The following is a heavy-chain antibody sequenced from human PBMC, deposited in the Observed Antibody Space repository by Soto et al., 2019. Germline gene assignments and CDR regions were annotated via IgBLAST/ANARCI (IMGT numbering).Heavy chain of an antibody. Sequence: EVQLVQSGAEVKKPGESLKISCKGSGYSFTSHWIGWVRQMPGKGLEWMGIIYPDDSDTRYSPSFQGQVTISADKSISTAFLQWSSLKASDTAMYYCVRRGIQPATMNAFDIWGQGTMVTVSS. CDR3: VRRGIQPATMNAFDI. CDR2: IYPDDSDT. CDR1: GYSFTSHW. V-gene: IGHV5-51*01. D-gene: IGHD2-2*01. J-gene: IGHJ3*02.